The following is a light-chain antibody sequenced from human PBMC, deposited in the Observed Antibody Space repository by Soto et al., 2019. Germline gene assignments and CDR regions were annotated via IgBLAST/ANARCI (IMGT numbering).Light chain of an antibody. CDR1: QSVSSN. J-gene: IGKJ1*01. Sequence: EIVMTQSPATLSVSPGERATLSCRASQSVSSNLAWHQQKPGQAPRLLIYSTSTRATGTPARFSGSRSGTEFTLTISSLQSEDFAVYYCQQYDNWPPVFGQGTKVDIK. CDR2: STS. V-gene: IGKV3-15*01. CDR3: QQYDNWPPV.